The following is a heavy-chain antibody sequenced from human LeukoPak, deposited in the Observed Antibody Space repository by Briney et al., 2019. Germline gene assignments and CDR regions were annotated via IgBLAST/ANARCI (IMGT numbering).Heavy chain of an antibody. CDR3: ARDDGAYYDSGGNDY. V-gene: IGHV3-21*01. J-gene: IGHJ4*02. Sequence: HGGSLRLSCAASGFTFSRYSMNWVRQAPGKGLEWVSSISTSSNYIYYADSVKGRFTISRDNARKSLYLEMNSLRADDTAVYYCARDDGAYYDSGGNDYWGQGTLVTVSS. D-gene: IGHD3-22*01. CDR1: GFTFSRYS. CDR2: ISTSSNYI.